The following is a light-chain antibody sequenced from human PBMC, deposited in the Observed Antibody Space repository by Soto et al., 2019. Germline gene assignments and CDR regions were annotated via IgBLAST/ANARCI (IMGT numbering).Light chain of an antibody. J-gene: IGKJ1*01. CDR3: QQYYSTPWT. CDR1: QTIYSN. CDR2: RAS. V-gene: IGKV3-15*01. Sequence: IQMTQSPATLSVSPGERATLSCRASQTIYSNVAWYQQRPGQAPRLLIYRASARATGIPARFSGSGSGTDFTLTISGLQSEDVAVYYCQQYYSTPWTFGQGTKVDI.